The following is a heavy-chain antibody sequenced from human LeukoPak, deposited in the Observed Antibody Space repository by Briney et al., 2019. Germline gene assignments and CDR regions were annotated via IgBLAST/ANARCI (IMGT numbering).Heavy chain of an antibody. CDR1: GFTFSSYG. J-gene: IGHJ5*02. D-gene: IGHD3-10*01. V-gene: IGHV3-33*01. Sequence: GGSLRLSCAAPGFTFSSYGMHWVRQAPGKGLEWVAVIWYDGSNKYYADSVKGRFTISRDNSKNTLYLQMNSLRAEDTAVYYCARDHYSSLYGSGSYYNVDRFDPWGQGTLVTVSS. CDR3: ARDHYSSLYGSGSYYNVDRFDP. CDR2: IWYDGSNK.